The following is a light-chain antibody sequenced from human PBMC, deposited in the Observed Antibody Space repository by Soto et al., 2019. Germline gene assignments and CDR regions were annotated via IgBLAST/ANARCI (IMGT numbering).Light chain of an antibody. CDR1: QSVSSSY. CDR3: QQYGSSPQT. Sequence: EIVLTQSPGTLSLSPGERATLSCRASQSVSSSYLAWYQQKPGQAPRLLIYGASRRATGIPDRFSGSGSGTDFTLTISRLEPEDFAVYYCQQYGSSPQTFGQGHDWRLN. V-gene: IGKV3-20*01. CDR2: GAS. J-gene: IGKJ5*01.